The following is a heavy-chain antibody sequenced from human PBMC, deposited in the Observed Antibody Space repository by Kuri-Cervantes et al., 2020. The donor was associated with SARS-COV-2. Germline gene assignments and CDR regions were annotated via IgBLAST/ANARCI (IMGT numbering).Heavy chain of an antibody. CDR2: ISSSSSTI. J-gene: IGHJ4*02. Sequence: GGSLRLSCAASGFTFSSYSMNWVRQAPGKGLEWVSSISSSSSTIYYADSVKGRFTISRDNAKNSLYLQMNSLRDEDTAVYYCARVPYDILTGYYVSPIDYWGQGTLVTVSS. CDR3: ARVPYDILTGYYVSPIDY. CDR1: GFTFSSYS. V-gene: IGHV3-48*02. D-gene: IGHD3-9*01.